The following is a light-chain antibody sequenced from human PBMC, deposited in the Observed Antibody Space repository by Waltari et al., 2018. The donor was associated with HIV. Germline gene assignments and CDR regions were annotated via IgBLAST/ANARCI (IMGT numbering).Light chain of an antibody. CDR1: SSNIGSNY. CDR2: RNN. J-gene: IGLJ1*01. CDR3: AAWGDSLTSFV. V-gene: IGLV1-47*01. Sequence: QSVLTQPPSASETPGQRVTISCSGSSSNIGSNYVYWYQHLPGTAPKLLLYRNNQRPSGVPDRFSGSKSGTSASLAISGLRSDDEADYYCAAWGDSLTSFVFGTGTKVTVL.